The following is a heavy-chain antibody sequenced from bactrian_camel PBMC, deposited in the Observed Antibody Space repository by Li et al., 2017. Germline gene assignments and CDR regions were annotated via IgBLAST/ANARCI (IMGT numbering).Heavy chain of an antibody. V-gene: IGHV3S31*01. CDR3: AARGPYCYTKLSVRDFTY. CDR1: GFTFSSYC. CDR2: IYLGDGTT. Sequence: DVQLVESGGGSVQPGGSLRLSCKYSGFTFSSYCLGWFRQTPGQEREGVATIYLGDGTTYSSVSVKGRFTISEDGAKKTLYLQMNSLKPEDTAMYYCAARGPYCYTKLSVRDFTYWGQGTQ. J-gene: IGHJ6*01. D-gene: IGHD2*01.